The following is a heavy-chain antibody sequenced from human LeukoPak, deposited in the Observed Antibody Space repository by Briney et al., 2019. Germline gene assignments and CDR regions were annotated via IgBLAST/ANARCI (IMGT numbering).Heavy chain of an antibody. J-gene: IGHJ6*02. CDR2: IVVGSGNT. Sequence: SVTVSCKASGFTFTSSAVQWVRQARGQRLEWIGWIVVGSGNTNYAQKFQERVTITRDMSTSTAYMELSSLRSEDTAVYYCAAGYYDSSARGYYYGMDVWGQGTTVTVSS. CDR1: GFTFTSSA. V-gene: IGHV1-58*01. CDR3: AAGYYDSSARGYYYGMDV. D-gene: IGHD3-22*01.